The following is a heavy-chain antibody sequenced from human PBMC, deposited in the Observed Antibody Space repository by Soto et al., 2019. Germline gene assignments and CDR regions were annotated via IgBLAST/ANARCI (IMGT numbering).Heavy chain of an antibody. J-gene: IGHJ4*02. CDR3: QVTYGSGSQAFDH. CDR2: TIPILSMS. Sequence: QVHLVQSGPELKKPGSSVRVSCKASGDTFSSYTINWVRQAPGLGLEWMGRTIPILSMSNYALKFQGRLTMAADRSTSTADMQLSSLRSEDTAMYYWQVTYGSGSQAFDHWFQGGLITVSS. V-gene: IGHV1-69*02. CDR1: GDTFSSYT. D-gene: IGHD3-10*01.